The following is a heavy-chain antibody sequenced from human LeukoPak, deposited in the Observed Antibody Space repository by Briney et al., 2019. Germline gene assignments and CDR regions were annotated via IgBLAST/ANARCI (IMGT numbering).Heavy chain of an antibody. CDR1: GYTFTSYD. CDR3: ARDSHKVIWFRAYYFDY. V-gene: IGHV1-8*01. CDR2: MNPNRGNT. Sequence: ALVKVSCKASGYTFTSYDINGVRQATGQGLEWMGWMNPNRGNTGYAQKFQGRVTMTRNTSISTAYMELSSLRSEDTAVYYCARDSHKVIWFRAYYFDYWGQGTLVTVSS. J-gene: IGHJ4*02. D-gene: IGHD3-10*01.